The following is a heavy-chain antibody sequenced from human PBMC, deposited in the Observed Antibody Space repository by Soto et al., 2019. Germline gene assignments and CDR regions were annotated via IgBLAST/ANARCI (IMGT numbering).Heavy chain of an antibody. Sequence: SAPLSLTCIVSGRTIASNYWSWIRQSPDKGLEWLGYVFYGGTDYNPSLEGRVSMSVETSKSQFSLKLTSVTAADTAVYYCASCGGGLNFDYCGQGILETVS. CDR1: GRTIASNY. D-gene: IGHD3-10*01. CDR3: ASCGGGLNFDY. J-gene: IGHJ4*02. V-gene: IGHV4-59*01. CDR2: VFYGGT.